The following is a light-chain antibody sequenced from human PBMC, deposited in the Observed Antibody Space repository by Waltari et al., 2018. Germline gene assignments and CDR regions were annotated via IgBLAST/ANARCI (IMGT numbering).Light chain of an antibody. J-gene: IGKJ2*01. V-gene: IGKV2-28*01. CDR1: QSLLNSNGYTY. CDR3: MQTLQTPYT. CDR2: VGS. Sequence: DIVMTQSPLSLPVTPGEPASISCRSSQSLLNSNGYTYLDWYLQKPGKSPQLLIYVGSIRDSGVPDRFSGSGSATDFTLNISRVEAEDVGVYHCMQTLQTPYTFGQGTKLEIK.